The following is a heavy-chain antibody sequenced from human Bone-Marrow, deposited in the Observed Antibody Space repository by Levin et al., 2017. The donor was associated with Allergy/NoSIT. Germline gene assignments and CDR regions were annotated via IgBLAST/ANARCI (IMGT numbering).Heavy chain of an antibody. CDR2: IYLADSDT. J-gene: IGHJ6*02. CDR3: ARQETDSGWFNGIEYGMDV. V-gene: IGHV5-51*01. Sequence: GGSLRLSCRVSGYSVTSFWIAWVRQMPGKGLEWMGIIYLADSDTTYSPSLQGQVTISADKSTNTAYLQWNSLEASDTGMYFCARQETDSGWFNGIEYGMDVWGQGTMVTVSS. D-gene: IGHD6-19*01. CDR1: GYSVTSFW.